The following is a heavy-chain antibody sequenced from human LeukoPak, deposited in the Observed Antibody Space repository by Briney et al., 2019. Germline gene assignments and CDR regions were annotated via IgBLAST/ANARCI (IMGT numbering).Heavy chain of an antibody. CDR1: GFTFSSYA. CDR3: AKDQGYDILTGYYKRALGFDY. V-gene: IGHV3-23*01. D-gene: IGHD3-9*01. Sequence: GGSLRLSCAASGFTFSSYAMSWVRQAPGKGLEWVSAISGSGGSTYYADSVKGRFTISRDNSKNTLYLQMNSLRDEDTAVYYCAKDQGYDILTGYYKRALGFDYWGQGTLVTVSS. CDR2: ISGSGGST. J-gene: IGHJ4*02.